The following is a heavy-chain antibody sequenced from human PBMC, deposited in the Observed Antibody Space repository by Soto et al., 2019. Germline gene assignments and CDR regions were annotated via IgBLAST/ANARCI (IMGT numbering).Heavy chain of an antibody. CDR2: IKQDGSEK. CDR1: GFTFSSYW. Sequence: EVQLVESGGGLVQPGGSLRLSCAASGFTFSSYWMSWVRQAPGKGLEWVANIKQDGSEKYYVDSVKGRFTISRDNAKNSLYLQMNSLRAEDTAVYYCARTIYGSVNWFDPWGQGTLVTVSS. D-gene: IGHD3-10*01. CDR3: ARTIYGSVNWFDP. J-gene: IGHJ5*02. V-gene: IGHV3-7*04.